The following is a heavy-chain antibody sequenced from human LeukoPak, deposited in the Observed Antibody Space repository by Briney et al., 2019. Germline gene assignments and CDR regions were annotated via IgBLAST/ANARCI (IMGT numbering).Heavy chain of an antibody. D-gene: IGHD6-13*01. CDR1: GGSISSSTYY. CDR3: ARSEDIAAAGFDY. CDR2: IYYSGTT. V-gene: IGHV4-39*01. Sequence: PSETLSLTCTVSGGSISSSTYYWGWIRQPPGKGLEWIGSIYYSGTTYYSPSLKSRVTISADTSQNQFSLKLTSMTAADTAVYYCARSEDIAAAGFDYWGQGTLVNVSS. J-gene: IGHJ4*02.